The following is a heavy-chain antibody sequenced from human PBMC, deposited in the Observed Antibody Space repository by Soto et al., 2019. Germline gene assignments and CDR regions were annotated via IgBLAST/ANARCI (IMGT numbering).Heavy chain of an antibody. CDR3: ARIGDYYDSSGYYPTYVQH. J-gene: IGHJ1*01. CDR2: IFSNDEK. V-gene: IGHV2-26*01. D-gene: IGHD3-22*01. Sequence: QVTLKESGPVLVKPTETLTLTCTVSGFSLSNARMGVSWIRQPPGKALEWLAHIFSNDEKSYSTSLKSRLTISKDTSKSQVVLTMTNMDPVDTATYYCARIGDYYDSSGYYPTYVQHWGQGTLVTVSS. CDR1: GFSLSNARMG.